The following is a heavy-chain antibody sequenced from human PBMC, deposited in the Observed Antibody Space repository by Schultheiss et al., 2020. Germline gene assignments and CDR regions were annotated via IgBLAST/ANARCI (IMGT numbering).Heavy chain of an antibody. CDR2: IYHSGST. V-gene: IGHV4-30-2*01. J-gene: IGHJ4*02. CDR3: ARQDYGVFDY. Sequence: LRLSCAVSGGSISSGGYSWSWIRQPPGKGLEWIGYIYHSGSTYYNPSLKSRVTISVDRSKNQFSLKLSSVTAADTAVYYCARQDYGVFDYWGQGTLVTVSS. CDR1: GGSISSGGYS. D-gene: IGHD4-17*01.